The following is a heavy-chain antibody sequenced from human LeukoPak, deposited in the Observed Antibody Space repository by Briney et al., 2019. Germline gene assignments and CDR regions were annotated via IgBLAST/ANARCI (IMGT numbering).Heavy chain of an antibody. J-gene: IGHJ4*02. CDR3: ARDGAVDY. CDR2: ISSSGSTI. CDR1: GDSISSNN. V-gene: IGHV3-48*03. D-gene: IGHD6-19*01. Sequence: LSLTCAVSGDSISSNNWWSWVRQAPGRGLEWVSYISSSGSTIYYADSVKGRLTISRDNAKNSLYLQMNSLRAEDTAVYYCARDGAVDYWGQGTLVTVSS.